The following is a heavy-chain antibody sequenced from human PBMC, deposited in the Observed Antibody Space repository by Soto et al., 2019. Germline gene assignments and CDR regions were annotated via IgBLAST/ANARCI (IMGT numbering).Heavy chain of an antibody. CDR3: VKAPTKEQYNWNDLTVI. J-gene: IGHJ3*02. CDR2: ISSNGGST. V-gene: IGHV3-64D*08. CDR1: GFTFSSYA. D-gene: IGHD1-20*01. Sequence: HPGGSLRLSFSASGFTFSSYAMHWVRQAPGKGLEYVSAISSNGGSTYYADSVKGRFTISRDNSKNTLYLQMSSLRAEDTAVYYCVKAPTKEQYNWNDLTVIWGQGTMVTVSS.